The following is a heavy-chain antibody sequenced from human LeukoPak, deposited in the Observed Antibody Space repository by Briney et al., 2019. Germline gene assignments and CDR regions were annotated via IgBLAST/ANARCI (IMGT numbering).Heavy chain of an antibody. CDR2: IYYSGST. Sequence: SETLSLTCTVSGGSISSSSYYWGWIRQPPGKGLEWIGSIYYSGSTYYNPSLKSRVTISVDTSKNQFSLKLSSVTAADTAVYYCARHRLDYYGSGSSPLYYYYTDVWGKGTTVTVSS. V-gene: IGHV4-39*01. J-gene: IGHJ6*03. CDR3: ARHRLDYYGSGSSPLYYYYTDV. CDR1: GGSISSSSYY. D-gene: IGHD3-10*01.